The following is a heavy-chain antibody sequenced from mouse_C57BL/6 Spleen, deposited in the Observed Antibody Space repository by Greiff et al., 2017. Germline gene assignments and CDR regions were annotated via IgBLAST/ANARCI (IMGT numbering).Heavy chain of an antibody. Sequence: QVQLQQPGAELVKPGASVKLSCKASGYTFTSYWMHWVKQRPGQGLEWIGMIHPTSGSTNYNEKFKSKATLTVDKSSSTAYMQLSSLTSEDSAVYYCARSRGSSSQLFAYWGQGTLVTVSA. CDR1: GYTFTSYW. CDR2: IHPTSGST. J-gene: IGHJ3*01. V-gene: IGHV1-64*01. D-gene: IGHD1-1*01. CDR3: ARSRGSSSQLFAY.